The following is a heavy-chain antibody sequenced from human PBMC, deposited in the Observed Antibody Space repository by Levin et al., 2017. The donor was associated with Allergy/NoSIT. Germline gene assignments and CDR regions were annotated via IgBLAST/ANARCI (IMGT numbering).Heavy chain of an antibody. CDR3: ARGRGDFWSGYLFDY. CDR1: GYTFTSYD. V-gene: IGHV1-8*01. CDR2: MNPNSGNT. D-gene: IGHD3-3*01. Sequence: GESLKISCKASGYTFTSYDINWVRQATGQGLEWMGWMNPNSGNTGYAQKFQGRVTMTRNTSISTAYMELSSLRSEDTAVYYCARGRGDFWSGYLFDYWGQGTLVTVSS. J-gene: IGHJ4*02.